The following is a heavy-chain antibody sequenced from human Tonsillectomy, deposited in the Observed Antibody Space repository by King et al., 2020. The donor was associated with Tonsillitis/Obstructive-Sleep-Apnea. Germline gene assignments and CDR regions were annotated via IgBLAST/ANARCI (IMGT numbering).Heavy chain of an antibody. CDR2: ISYDGSNN. D-gene: IGHD5-12*01. V-gene: IGHV3-30*18. Sequence: VQLVESGGGVVQPGRSLRLSCAASGFTFSSYGMHWVRQAPGKGLEWVSVISYDGSNNYYADSVKGRFTISRDNSKNTLYLPMTSLRDEDTSVYYCAKLATVNIFDYWGQGSLVTVSS. CDR1: GFTFSSYG. J-gene: IGHJ4*02. CDR3: AKLATVNIFDY.